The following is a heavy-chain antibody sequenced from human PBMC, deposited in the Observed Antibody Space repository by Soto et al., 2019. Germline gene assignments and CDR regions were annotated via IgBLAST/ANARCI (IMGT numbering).Heavy chain of an antibody. V-gene: IGHV1-2*02. D-gene: IGHD3-22*01. Sequence: GASVKVSCKASGYTFTGYYMHWVRQAPGQGLEWMGWINPNSGGTNYAQKFQGRVTMTRDTSISTAYMELSRLRSDETAVYYCARGRRYYDSSGYYYDYWGQGTLVTVSS. CDR1: GYTFTGYY. J-gene: IGHJ4*02. CDR2: INPNSGGT. CDR3: ARGRRYYDSSGYYYDY.